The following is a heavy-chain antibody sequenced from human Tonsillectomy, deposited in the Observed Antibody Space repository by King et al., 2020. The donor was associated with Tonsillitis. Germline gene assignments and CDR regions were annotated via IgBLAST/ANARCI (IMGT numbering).Heavy chain of an antibody. CDR3: ARDGADYGDFLGFGY. Sequence: VQLVESGGEVKKPGASVKVSCKASGYTFTSYGISWVRQAPGQGLEWMGWISTYNGNTNYAQKLQGRVTMTTDTSTSTAYMELRSLRSDDTAVYYCARDGADYGDFLGFGYWGQGTLVTVSS. V-gene: IGHV1-18*04. CDR1: GYTFTSYG. J-gene: IGHJ4*02. CDR2: ISTYNGNT. D-gene: IGHD4-17*01.